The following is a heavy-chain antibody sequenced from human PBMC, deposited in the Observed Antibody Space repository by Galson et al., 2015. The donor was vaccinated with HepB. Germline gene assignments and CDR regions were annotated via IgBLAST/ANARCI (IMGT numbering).Heavy chain of an antibody. CDR3: ARATRAPYYYDSSGPRDAFDI. J-gene: IGHJ3*02. V-gene: IGHV3-66*01. Sequence: SLRLSCAASGFTVSSNYMSWVRQAPGKGLEWVSVIYSGSSTYYADSVKGRFTISRDNSKNTLYLQMNSLRAEDTAVYYCARATRAPYYYDSSGPRDAFDIWGQGTMVTVSS. CDR2: IYSGSST. CDR1: GFTVSSNY. D-gene: IGHD3-22*01.